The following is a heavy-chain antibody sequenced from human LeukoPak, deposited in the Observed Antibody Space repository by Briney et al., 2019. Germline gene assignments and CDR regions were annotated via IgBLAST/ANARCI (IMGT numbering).Heavy chain of an antibody. D-gene: IGHD3-22*01. CDR3: ASLLYYYDSSGSNDY. V-gene: IGHV4-34*01. CDR2: INHSGST. J-gene: IGHJ4*02. CDR1: GGSFSGYY. Sequence: PSETLSLTCAVYGGSFSGYYWSWIRQPPGKGLEWIGEINHSGSTNYNPSLKSRVTTSVDTSKNQFSLKLSSVTAADTAVYYCASLLYYYDSSGSNDYWGQGTLVTVSS.